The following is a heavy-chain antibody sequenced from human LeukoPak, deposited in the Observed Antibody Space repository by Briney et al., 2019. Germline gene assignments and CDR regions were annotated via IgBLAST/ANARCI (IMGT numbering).Heavy chain of an antibody. CDR1: GGSISSHY. V-gene: IGHV4-59*08. CDR3: AKGDYGDYEDY. Sequence: PSGTLSLTCTVSGGSISSHYWSWIRQPPGKGLEWIGYIYYSGSTNYNPSLKSRVTISVDTSKNQFSLKLSSVTAADTAVYYCAKGDYGDYEDYWGQGTLVTVSS. J-gene: IGHJ4*02. D-gene: IGHD4-17*01. CDR2: IYYSGST.